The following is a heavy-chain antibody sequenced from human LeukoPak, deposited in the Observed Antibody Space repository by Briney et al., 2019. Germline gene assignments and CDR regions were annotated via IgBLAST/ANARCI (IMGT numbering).Heavy chain of an antibody. D-gene: IGHD2-15*01. CDR1: GGTFSSYA. Sequence: SAKVSCKASGGTFSSYAISWVRQAPGQGLEWMGGIIPIFGTANYAQKFQGRVTITTDESTSTAYMELSSLRSEDTAVYYCARVAVGSSIVVVVAATLSFDYWGQGTLVTVSS. J-gene: IGHJ4*02. CDR2: IIPIFGTA. CDR3: ARVAVGSSIVVVVAATLSFDY. V-gene: IGHV1-69*05.